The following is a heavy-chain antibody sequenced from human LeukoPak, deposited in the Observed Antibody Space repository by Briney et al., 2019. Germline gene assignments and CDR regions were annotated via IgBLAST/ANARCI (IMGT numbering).Heavy chain of an antibody. CDR2: ISPDGTDT. D-gene: IGHD2-2*02. Sequence: GRSLRLSCTASGFTFSNYGMHWVRKAPGKGLEWAAVISPDGTDTYYSDPVKGRFTISKDNSKNTLFLQMNSLRAEDTAVYYCAKGVFGPRNTSFADFWGQGTLVTVSS. CDR3: AKGVFGPRNTSFADF. J-gene: IGHJ4*02. CDR1: GFTFSNYG. V-gene: IGHV3-30*18.